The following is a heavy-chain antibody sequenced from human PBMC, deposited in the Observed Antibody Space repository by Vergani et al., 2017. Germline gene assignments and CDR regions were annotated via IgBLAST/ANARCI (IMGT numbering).Heavy chain of an antibody. D-gene: IGHD6-6*01. V-gene: IGHV3-23*04. J-gene: IGHJ4*02. CDR2: ISGSGGST. CDR1: GFTFSSYA. Sequence: EVQLVESGGGLVKPGGSLRLSCAASGFTFSSYAMSWVRQAPGKGLEWVSAISGSGGSTYYADSVKGRFTISRDNSKNTVYLQMNSLRAEDTAVYYCARGGRFRSSSSLYFDYWGQGTLVTVSS. CDR3: ARGGRFRSSSSLYFDY.